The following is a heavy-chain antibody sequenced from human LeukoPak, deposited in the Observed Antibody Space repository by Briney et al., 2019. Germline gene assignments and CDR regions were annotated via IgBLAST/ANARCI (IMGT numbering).Heavy chain of an antibody. D-gene: IGHD2-15*01. CDR1: GGTFSSYA. CDR2: IIPIFGTA. V-gene: IGHV1-69*05. Sequence: GASVKVSCKASGGTFSSYAISWVRQAPGQGLEWMGGIIPIFGTANYAQKFQGRVTITTDESTSTAYMELSSLRSEATAVYYCASGLLSGSGARTDWYFDLWGRGTLVTVSS. J-gene: IGHJ2*01. CDR3: ASGLLSGSGARTDWYFDL.